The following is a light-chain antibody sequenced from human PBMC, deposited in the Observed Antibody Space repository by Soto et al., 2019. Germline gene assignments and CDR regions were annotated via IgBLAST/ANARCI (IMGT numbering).Light chain of an antibody. CDR3: TSYVARDIWV. Sequence: QSALTQPPSASGSPGQSVTISCTGTSSDVGAYKYVSWYQQYPGKAPKLMIYAVTKRPSGVPDRFSGSKSGNTAYLTVSGLQAEDEADYYCTSYVARDIWVLGGGTKLPVL. CDR1: SSDVGAYKY. V-gene: IGLV2-8*01. J-gene: IGLJ3*02. CDR2: AVT.